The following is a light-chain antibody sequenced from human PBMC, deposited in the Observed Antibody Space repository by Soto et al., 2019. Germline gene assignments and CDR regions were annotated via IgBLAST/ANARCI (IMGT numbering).Light chain of an antibody. CDR2: GTS. Sequence: EIVMTQSPVALSVSPGESADLSCRASQSVGRNFAWYQQRPGQAPRVLIYGTSTRATGGPARFSGSGSGTDFTLTISSLQSEDFAVYYCQQYNKWPYTFGQGTRLEIK. CDR3: QQYNKWPYT. V-gene: IGKV3-15*01. J-gene: IGKJ2*01. CDR1: QSVGRN.